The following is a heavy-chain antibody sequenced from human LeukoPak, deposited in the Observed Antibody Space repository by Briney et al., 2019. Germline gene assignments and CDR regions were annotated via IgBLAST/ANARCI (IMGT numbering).Heavy chain of an antibody. CDR3: AKEGESNVYYSLDY. CDR1: GYTFTGYY. V-gene: IGHV1-2*02. D-gene: IGHD3-22*01. CDR2: INPNSRAT. Sequence: EASVKVSCKASGYTFTGYYIHWVRQAPGQGLEWMGWINPNSRATNFAQKFQGRVTMTRDTSISTAYMEVSRLTSADTAVYYCAKEGESNVYYSLDYWGQGTLVTVSS. J-gene: IGHJ4*02.